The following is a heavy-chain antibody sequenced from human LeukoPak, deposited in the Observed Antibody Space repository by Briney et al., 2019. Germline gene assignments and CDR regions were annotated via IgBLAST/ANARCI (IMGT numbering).Heavy chain of an antibody. Sequence: GGSLRLSCAASGFTFSDYYMSWIRQAPGKGLEWVSYISSSGSTIYYADSVKGRFTISRDNAKNSLYLQRNSLRAEDTAVYYCARFWWLRLSAYYGMDVWGQGTTVTVSS. V-gene: IGHV3-11*01. CDR1: GFTFSDYY. CDR2: ISSSGSTI. D-gene: IGHD5-12*01. CDR3: ARFWWLRLSAYYGMDV. J-gene: IGHJ6*02.